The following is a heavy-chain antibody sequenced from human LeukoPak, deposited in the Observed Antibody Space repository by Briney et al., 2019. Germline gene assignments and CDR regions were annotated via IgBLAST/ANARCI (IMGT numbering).Heavy chain of an antibody. Sequence: SETLSLTCAVSGGSISSYYWSWIRQPPGKGLEWIGYIHYSGSTNYNPSLKSRVTVSVDTSKNQFSLKLSSVTAADTAVYYCARARYHTEMTYFRTVYYFDYWGQGTLVTVSS. D-gene: IGHD2-8*01. CDR2: IHYSGST. J-gene: IGHJ4*02. CDR1: GGSISSYY. V-gene: IGHV4-59*01. CDR3: ARARYHTEMTYFRTVYYFDY.